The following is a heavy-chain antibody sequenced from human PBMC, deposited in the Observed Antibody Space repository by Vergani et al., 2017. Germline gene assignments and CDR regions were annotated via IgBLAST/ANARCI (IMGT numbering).Heavy chain of an antibody. D-gene: IGHD3-9*01. J-gene: IGHJ4*02. CDR3: ARDRGYDILTGYYGFDY. CDR1: GFTFSSYA. Sequence: QVQLVESGGGVVQPGRSLRLSCAASGFTFSSYAMHWVRQAPGKGLEWVAVISYDGSNKYYADSVKGRFTISRDNSKNTLYLQMNSLRAEDTAVYYCARDRGYDILTGYYGFDYWGQGTLVTVSS. CDR2: ISYDGSNK. V-gene: IGHV3-30-3*01.